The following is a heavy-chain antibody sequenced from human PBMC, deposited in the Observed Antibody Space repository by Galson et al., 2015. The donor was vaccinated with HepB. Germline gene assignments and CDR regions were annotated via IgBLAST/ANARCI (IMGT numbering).Heavy chain of an antibody. CDR2: TWYDGTDK. Sequence: SLRLSCAASGFNFGSYGMHWVRQAPGKGLEWVAVTWYDGTDKKYAESVKGRFTFSRDNSKNTLYLQMNSVRVEDTAVYYCVKDRGMGSAWHVLEHWGQGALVTVSS. D-gene: IGHD3-10*02. V-gene: IGHV3-33*06. CDR1: GFNFGSYG. J-gene: IGHJ4*02. CDR3: VKDRGMGSAWHVLEH.